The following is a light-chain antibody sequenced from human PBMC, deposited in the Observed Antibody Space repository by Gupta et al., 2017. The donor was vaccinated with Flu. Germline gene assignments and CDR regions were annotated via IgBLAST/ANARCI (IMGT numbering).Light chain of an antibody. V-gene: IGKV3-15*01. CDR2: FAS. Sequence: EIVMTQYPATLSVSPGEKVTLSCRAAHSVNNNLAWYKQKPGQAPRLLIYFASTRAPGVPARFSGSGDGTEVTLTISSRESEDFAVYYCQQYDNWPPWTFGQGTKVEVK. CDR1: HSVNNN. CDR3: QQYDNWPPWT. J-gene: IGKJ1*01.